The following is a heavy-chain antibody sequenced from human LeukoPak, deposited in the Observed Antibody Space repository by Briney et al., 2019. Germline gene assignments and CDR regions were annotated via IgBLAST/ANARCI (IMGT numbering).Heavy chain of an antibody. J-gene: IGHJ4*02. D-gene: IGHD3-16*01. V-gene: IGHV4-59*02. Sequence: SETLSLTCSVSGGSVSTYYWSWIRQPPGKGLEYLGYMSYTGSTNCNPSVKSRLTISIDASRNQVSLNLTSVTAADTAVYYCARIMNGDYFDYWGQGTLATVSS. CDR2: MSYTGST. CDR1: GGSVSTYY. CDR3: ARIMNGDYFDY.